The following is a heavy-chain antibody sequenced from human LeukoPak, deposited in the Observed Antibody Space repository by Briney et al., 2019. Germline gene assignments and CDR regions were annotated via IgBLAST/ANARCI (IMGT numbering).Heavy chain of an antibody. CDR2: IYHSGST. V-gene: IGHV4-30-2*01. Sequence: SETLSLTCAVSGGSISSGGYSWSWIRQPPGKGLEWIGYIYHSGSTYYNPSLKSRVTISVDRSKNQFSLKLSSVTAADTAVYCCARERDSSGVFDYWGQGTLVTVSS. CDR3: ARERDSSGVFDY. D-gene: IGHD3-22*01. CDR1: GGSISSGGYS. J-gene: IGHJ4*02.